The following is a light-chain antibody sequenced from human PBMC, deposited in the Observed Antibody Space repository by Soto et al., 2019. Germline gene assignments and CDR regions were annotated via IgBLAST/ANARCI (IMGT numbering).Light chain of an antibody. Sequence: QSVLTQPASVSGSPGQSITISCTGTSSDIGTYNYVSWYQQHPGKAPKLIIYDVNYRPSGVSPRFSGSKSGNTASLTISGLQAEDEADYYCNSYAGNNNYVFGTGTKITVL. CDR2: DVN. J-gene: IGLJ1*01. CDR1: SSDIGTYNY. CDR3: NSYAGNNNYV. V-gene: IGLV2-14*01.